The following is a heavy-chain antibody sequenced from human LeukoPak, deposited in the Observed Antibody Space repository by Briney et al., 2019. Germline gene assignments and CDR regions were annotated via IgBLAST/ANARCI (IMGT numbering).Heavy chain of an antibody. CDR2: IDHSGST. CDR3: ARVPHCTSTSCFLGGYHMDV. J-gene: IGHJ6*03. Sequence: SETLSLTCTVSGYSISSGYYWGWIRQPPGKGLGWIGSIDHSGSTNDNPSLKSRITVSVDTSKNQFSLKLSSVTAADTAVYYCARVPHCTSTSCFLGGYHMDVWGKGTTVTVSS. CDR1: GYSISSGYY. V-gene: IGHV4-38-2*02. D-gene: IGHD2-2*01.